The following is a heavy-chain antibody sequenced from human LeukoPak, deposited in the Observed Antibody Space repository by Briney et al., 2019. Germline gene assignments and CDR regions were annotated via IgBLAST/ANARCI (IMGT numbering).Heavy chain of an antibody. Sequence: GGSLRLSCAASGFTFTDYYMSWIRQAPGKGLEWVSFFGNSGTYTSYADSLKGRFTISRDNAKNSLYLQMNSLRAEDTAVYYCARGGGTYQIDYWGQGILVTVSS. CDR1: GFTFTDYY. D-gene: IGHD2-15*01. J-gene: IGHJ4*02. V-gene: IGHV3-11*06. CDR3: ARGGGTYQIDY. CDR2: FGNSGTYT.